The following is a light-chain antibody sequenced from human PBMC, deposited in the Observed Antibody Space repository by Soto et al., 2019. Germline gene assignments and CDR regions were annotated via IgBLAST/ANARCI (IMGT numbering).Light chain of an antibody. CDR1: SSDVGSYNL. V-gene: IGLV2-23*02. J-gene: IGLJ1*01. Sequence: QSALTQPASVSGSPGQSITISCTGTSSDVGSYNLVSWYQHHPGKAPKLMIYEVSKRPSGVSNRFSGSKSGNTASLTISGFQAEDEADYYSSSYAGISTSPYAFGPGTKVTVL. CDR3: SSYAGISTSPYA. CDR2: EVS.